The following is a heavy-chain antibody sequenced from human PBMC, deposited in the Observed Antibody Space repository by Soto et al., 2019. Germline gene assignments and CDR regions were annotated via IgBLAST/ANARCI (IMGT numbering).Heavy chain of an antibody. J-gene: IGHJ4*02. CDR2: ISYNESPI. Sequence: PMRLRNAAAGCTCRDHGSSWISQAPGKGLEWVSFISYNESPIYYTASVMGRFTISRDNAKSSLYLQMDSLRDEDTAVYYCARGNYYYARPMIYCGQGTLVTVS. D-gene: IGHD3-10*01. V-gene: IGHV3-11*04. CDR3: ARGNYYYARPMIY. CDR1: GCTCRDHG.